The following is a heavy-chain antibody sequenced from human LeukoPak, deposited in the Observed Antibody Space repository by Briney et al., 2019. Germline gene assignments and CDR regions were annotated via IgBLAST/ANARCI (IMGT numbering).Heavy chain of an antibody. CDR2: INTDGSST. D-gene: IGHD3-10*01. J-gene: IGHJ6*02. Sequence: GGSLRLSCAASGFTFGSSWMLWVRHAPGKGLLWVSRINTDGSSTSYADSVKGRFTISRDNAENTLYLQMNSLRAEDTAVYYCARGPMVRGAYGMDVWGQGTTVTVSS. V-gene: IGHV3-74*01. CDR1: GFTFGSSW. CDR3: ARGPMVRGAYGMDV.